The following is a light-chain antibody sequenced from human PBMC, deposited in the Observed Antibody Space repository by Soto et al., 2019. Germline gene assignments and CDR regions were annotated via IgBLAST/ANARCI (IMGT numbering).Light chain of an antibody. V-gene: IGKV3-15*01. J-gene: IGKJ2*01. CDR3: QQYNIRPYT. CDR2: GVS. CDR1: QRLTHD. Sequence: EIVMTQSPATLSVSPGERATLSCRASQRLTHDLAWYQQKPGQAPRLLIYGVSTRATGVPARFSGSESGTEFTLTISSLESEDFAVYYCQQYNIRPYTFGQRTKLEIK.